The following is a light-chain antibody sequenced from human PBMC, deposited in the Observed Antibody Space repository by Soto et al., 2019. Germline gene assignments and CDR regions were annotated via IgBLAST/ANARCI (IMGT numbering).Light chain of an antibody. CDR1: QGISSY. V-gene: IGKV1-8*01. J-gene: IGKJ1*01. CDR2: AAS. CDR3: QQYYSYPRT. Sequence: AIRMTESPSSRSASTGDRVTVTCRASQGISSYLAWYQQKPGKATKLLIYAASTLQSGVPSRFSGSGSGTDFTLTISCLQSEDFATYYCQQYYSYPRTFGQGTKVDIK.